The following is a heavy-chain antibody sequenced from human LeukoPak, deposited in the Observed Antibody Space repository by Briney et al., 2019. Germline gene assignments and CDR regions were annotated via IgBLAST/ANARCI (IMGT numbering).Heavy chain of an antibody. CDR2: IIPIFDTA. D-gene: IGHD3-16*02. CDR3: ARTSYDYVWGSYRLFDY. Sequence: ASVKVSCKASGGTFSSYAISWVRQAPGQGLEWMGGIIPIFDTANYAQKFQGRVTITADESTSTAYMELSSLRSEDTAVYYCARTSYDYVWGSYRLFDYWGQGTLVTVSS. CDR1: GGTFSSYA. J-gene: IGHJ4*02. V-gene: IGHV1-69*01.